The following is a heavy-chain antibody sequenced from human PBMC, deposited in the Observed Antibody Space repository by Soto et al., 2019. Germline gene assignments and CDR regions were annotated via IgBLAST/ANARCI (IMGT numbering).Heavy chain of an antibody. CDR1: GDSSSSYY. CDR2: ISYSGNT. CDR3: ACLGGYRGSPIDY. Sequence: SETLSLTCTISGDSSSSYYWSWIRQPPGKGLEWIGYISYSGNTNYNPSLKSRVTISIDTSKNQFSLKVTSVTAADTAVYYCACLGGYRGSPIDYWGQGAQVTVSS. D-gene: IGHD1-26*01. J-gene: IGHJ4*02. V-gene: IGHV4-59*01.